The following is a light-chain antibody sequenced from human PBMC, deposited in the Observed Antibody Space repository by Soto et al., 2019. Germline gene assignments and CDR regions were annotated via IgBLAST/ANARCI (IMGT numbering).Light chain of an antibody. CDR1: SSNIGSNT. CDR2: SNN. V-gene: IGLV1-44*01. J-gene: IGLJ2*01. Sequence: QSVLTQPPSASGTPGQRVTISCSGSSSNIGSNTVNWYQQLPGTAPKLLIYSNNQRPSGVPDRFSGFKSGNSAPLAIGGLKYEDEADYDCAAWDDSLNGLVFGGGTKLTVL. CDR3: AAWDDSLNGLV.